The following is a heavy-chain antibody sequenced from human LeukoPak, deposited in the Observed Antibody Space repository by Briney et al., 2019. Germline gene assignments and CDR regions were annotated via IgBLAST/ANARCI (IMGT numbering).Heavy chain of an antibody. CDR2: ISGSGTTT. D-gene: IGHD3-10*01. V-gene: IGHV3-23*01. Sequence: GGSLRLSCTAYGFPFTSHAMTWVRQAPGKGLEWLSSISGSGTTTYYAESVRGRLTISRDNSKNTLYLEMNRLRVEDTAVYYCAKVLTLWFGALDYWGQGSLVSVFS. CDR3: AKVLTLWFGALDY. J-gene: IGHJ4*02. CDR1: GFPFTSHA.